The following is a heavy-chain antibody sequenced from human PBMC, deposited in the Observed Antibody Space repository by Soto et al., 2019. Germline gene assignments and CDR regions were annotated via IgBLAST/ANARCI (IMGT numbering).Heavy chain of an antibody. D-gene: IGHD3-16*01. CDR3: AKDPLGDTLVPFDP. CDR2: ISGSGGST. CDR1: GFTFSSYA. Sequence: GGSLRLSCAASGFTFSSYAMSWVRQAPGKGLEWVSAISGSGGSTYYADSVKGRFTISRDNSKNTLYLQMNSLRAEDTDVYYCAKDPLGDTLVPFDPWGQGTLVTVSS. V-gene: IGHV3-23*01. J-gene: IGHJ5*02.